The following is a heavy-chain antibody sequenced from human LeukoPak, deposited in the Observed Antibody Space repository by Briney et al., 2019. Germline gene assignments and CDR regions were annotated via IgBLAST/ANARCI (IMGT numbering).Heavy chain of an antibody. CDR3: ARGDGNKFDH. CDR2: IYYSGST. Sequence: PSETLSLTCTVSGASINGYYWSWIRQPPGKGLEWIGNIYYSGSTNYDPSLKSRVTISVDTSKNQFSLKLTSVTAADTALYYCARGDGNKFDHWGQGTLVTVSS. CDR1: GASINGYY. J-gene: IGHJ4*02. V-gene: IGHV4-59*01. D-gene: IGHD5-24*01.